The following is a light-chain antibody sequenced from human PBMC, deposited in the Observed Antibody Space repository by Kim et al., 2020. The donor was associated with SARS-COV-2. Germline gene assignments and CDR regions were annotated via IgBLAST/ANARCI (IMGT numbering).Light chain of an antibody. Sequence: ASVGDRVTITCRASQSISSYLKWYQQKTGKAPKLLIYVASSLRSGVPSRFSGSGSVTDFTLTISSLRPEDFATYYCQQSYSTPRTFGGGTKVDIK. CDR1: QSISSY. J-gene: IGKJ4*01. CDR3: QQSYSTPRT. V-gene: IGKV1-39*01. CDR2: VAS.